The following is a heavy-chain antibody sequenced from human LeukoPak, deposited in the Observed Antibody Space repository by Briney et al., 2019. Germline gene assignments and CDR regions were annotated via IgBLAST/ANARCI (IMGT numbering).Heavy chain of an antibody. Sequence: SQTLSLTCTVSGGSISSGDYYWSWIRQHPGKCLEWIAYIYYSGSTYYNPSLKSRITISIDTSKNQFSLNLSSVTAADTAMYYCARGNYYDSVGPDSFDVWGQGTLVTVSS. CDR3: ARGNYYDSVGPDSFDV. CDR2: IYYSGST. V-gene: IGHV4-31*02. J-gene: IGHJ3*01. CDR1: GGSISSGDYY. D-gene: IGHD3-22*01.